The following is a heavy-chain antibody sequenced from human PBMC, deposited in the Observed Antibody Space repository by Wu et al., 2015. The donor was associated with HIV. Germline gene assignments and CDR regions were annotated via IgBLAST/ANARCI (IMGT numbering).Heavy chain of an antibody. CDR2: IIPIFGTA. CDR3: AAGIQSGGANY. J-gene: IGHJ4*02. D-gene: IGHD2-21*01. CDR1: GGTFSSYA. Sequence: QVQLVQSGTDVKKPGASMKVSCKASGGTFSSYAISWVRQAPGQGLEWMGRIIPIFGTANYAQKFQGRVTITADESTSTAYMELSSLRSEDTAVYYCAAGIQSGGANYWGQGTLVTVSS. V-gene: IGHV1-69*18.